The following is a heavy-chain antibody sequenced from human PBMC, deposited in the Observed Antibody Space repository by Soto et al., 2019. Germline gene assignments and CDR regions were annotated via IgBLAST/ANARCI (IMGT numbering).Heavy chain of an antibody. V-gene: IGHV1-69*06. CDR2: IIPIFGTA. Sequence: GASVKVSCKASGGTFSSYAISWVRQAPGQGLEWMGGIIPIFGTANYAQKFQGRVTITADKSTSTAYMELSSLRSEDTAVYYCASITVAGYDDAFDIRGQGTMVTVSS. J-gene: IGHJ3*02. CDR3: ASITVAGYDDAFDI. CDR1: GGTFSSYA. D-gene: IGHD6-19*01.